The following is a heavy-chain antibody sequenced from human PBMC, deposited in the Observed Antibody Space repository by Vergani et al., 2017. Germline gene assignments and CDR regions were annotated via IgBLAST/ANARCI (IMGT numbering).Heavy chain of an antibody. Sequence: QVQLVQSGAEVKKPGASVKVSCKASGYPFTSYYMHWVRQAPGQGLEWMGIINPSGGSTSYAQKFQGRVTMTRDTSTSTVYMELSSLRSEVTAVYYCARDPGIAAAGFDPWGQGTLVTVSS. J-gene: IGHJ5*02. CDR2: INPSGGST. D-gene: IGHD6-13*01. CDR1: GYPFTSYY. V-gene: IGHV1-46*01. CDR3: ARDPGIAAAGFDP.